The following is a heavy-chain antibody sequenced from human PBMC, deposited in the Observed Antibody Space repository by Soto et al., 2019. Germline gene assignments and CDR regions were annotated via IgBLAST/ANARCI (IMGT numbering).Heavy chain of an antibody. CDR2: IYYSGST. J-gene: IGHJ4*02. D-gene: IGHD2-21*01. CDR3: ARSDARWYLDS. Sequence: SETLFLTCTVSRGSISSGTNYWAWIRQRPGKGLEWMANIYYSGSTFDNPSLKSRVTRSLDTSKHQVALKLRSVTAADTALPHCARSDARWYLDSWGQGTLVTVSS. CDR1: RGSISSGTNY. V-gene: IGHV4-39*01.